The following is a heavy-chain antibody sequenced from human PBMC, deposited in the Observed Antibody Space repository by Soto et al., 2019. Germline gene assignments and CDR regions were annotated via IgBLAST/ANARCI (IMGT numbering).Heavy chain of an antibody. CDR1: GYTFTSYA. J-gene: IGHJ4*02. CDR3: GRQIHSYDSSVYGENTYAY. D-gene: IGHD3-22*01. CDR2: INPNSGGT. V-gene: IGHV1-2*04. Sequence: ASVKVSCKASGYTFTSYAMHWVRQAPGQGLERMGWINPNSGGTNYAQKFQGWVTMTRDTSISTAYMELSRLRSDDTAVYYCGRQIHSYDSSVYGENTYAYWGQGTLVPVSS.